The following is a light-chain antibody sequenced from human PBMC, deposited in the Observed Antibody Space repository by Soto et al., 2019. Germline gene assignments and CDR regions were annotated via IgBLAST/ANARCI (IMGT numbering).Light chain of an antibody. CDR2: GAS. Sequence: EIVLTQSPGTLSLSPGERATLSCRASQSVSSSYLAWYQQKPGQAPRLLIYGASGRATGIPYRFSGSGSGTDFTLTISRLEPEDFAVYYWQQYGSSALYTFGQGTKLEIK. J-gene: IGKJ2*01. V-gene: IGKV3-20*01. CDR3: QQYGSSALYT. CDR1: QSVSSSY.